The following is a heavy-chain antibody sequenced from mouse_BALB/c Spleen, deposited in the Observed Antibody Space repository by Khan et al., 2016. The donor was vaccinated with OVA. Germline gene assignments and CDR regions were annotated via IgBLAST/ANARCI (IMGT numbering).Heavy chain of an antibody. CDR1: GYTFSSYY. J-gene: IGHJ3*01. V-gene: IGHV1S81*02. CDR3: TRAGYGMPFAY. D-gene: IGHD2-10*02. CDR2: INPNNGGP. Sequence: QVQLQQSGAELVKPGASVKLSCKASGYTFSSYYMYWVKQRPGQGLEWIGGINPNNGGPNFNEKFKTKATLTVDKSSSTAYMHLSSLTSEDSAVYYCTRAGYGMPFAYWGQGTLVTVSP.